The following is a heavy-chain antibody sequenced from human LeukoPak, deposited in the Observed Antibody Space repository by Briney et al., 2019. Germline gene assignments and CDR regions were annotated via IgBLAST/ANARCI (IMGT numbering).Heavy chain of an antibody. CDR2: ISSSSSYT. Sequence: GGSLRLSCAASGFTFSDYYMSWIRQAPGKGLEWVSYISSSSSYTNYADSVKGRFTISRDNAKNSLYLQMNSLRAEDTAVYYCAKVGLRLGGDYWGQGTLVTVSS. CDR1: GFTFSDYY. D-gene: IGHD4-17*01. J-gene: IGHJ4*02. V-gene: IGHV3-11*05. CDR3: AKVGLRLGGDY.